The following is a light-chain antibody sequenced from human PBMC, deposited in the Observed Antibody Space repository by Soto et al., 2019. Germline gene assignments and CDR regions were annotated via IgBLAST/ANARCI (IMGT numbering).Light chain of an antibody. CDR1: QNINNW. V-gene: IGKV1-5*03. CDR2: KAA. Sequence: IQVTQFPSSLSASVGDRVTITCRASQNINNWLAWYQFKPGKAPRLLIYKAATLETGVPSRFSGSGSGTEFTLTISGLQPDEFATYYCQQYDTFWTFGQGPKVEIE. J-gene: IGKJ1*01. CDR3: QQYDTFWT.